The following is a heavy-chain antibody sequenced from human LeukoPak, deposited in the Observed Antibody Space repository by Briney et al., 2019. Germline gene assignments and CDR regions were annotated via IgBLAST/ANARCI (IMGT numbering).Heavy chain of an antibody. CDR3: ASSTRIRGEDAFDI. CDR1: GGSISSSSYY. Sequence: SETLSLTCTVSGGSISSSSYYWGWIRQPPGKGLEWIGSIYYSGSTYYNPSLKSRVTISVDTSKNQFSLKLSSVTAADTAVYYCASSTRIRGEDAFDIWGQGTMVTVSS. D-gene: IGHD3-16*01. CDR2: IYYSGST. J-gene: IGHJ3*02. V-gene: IGHV4-39*01.